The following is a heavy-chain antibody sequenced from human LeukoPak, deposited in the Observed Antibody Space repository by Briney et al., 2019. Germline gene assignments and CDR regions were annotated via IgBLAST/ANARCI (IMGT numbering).Heavy chain of an antibody. CDR1: GFTFSDYY. V-gene: IGHV3-30*03. CDR2: ISYDGSNK. J-gene: IGHJ4*02. CDR3: TRDLPYCSSTSCYSYYFDY. D-gene: IGHD2-2*01. Sequence: GGSLRLSCAASGFTFSDYYMSWIRQAPGKGLEWVAVISYDGSNKYYADSVKGRFTISRDNSKNTLYLQMNSLKTEDTAVYYCTRDLPYCSSTSCYSYYFDYWGQGTLVTVSS.